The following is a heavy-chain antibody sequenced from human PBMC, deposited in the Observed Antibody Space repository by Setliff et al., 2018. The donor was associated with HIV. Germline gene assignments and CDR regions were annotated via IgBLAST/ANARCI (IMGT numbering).Heavy chain of an antibody. CDR2: IHPKTGGT. Sequence: ASVKVSCKASGYTFTDYYIHWVRQAPGQGLEWMGWIHPKTGGTDYAQKFQGRVTMTRDTSISAAYMDLSRLTSDDTAVFYCARAPYHYDGRGNDFNWFDPWGQGTLVTVSS. V-gene: IGHV1-2*02. CDR1: GYTFTDYY. CDR3: ARAPYHYDGRGNDFNWFDP. D-gene: IGHD3-22*01. J-gene: IGHJ5*02.